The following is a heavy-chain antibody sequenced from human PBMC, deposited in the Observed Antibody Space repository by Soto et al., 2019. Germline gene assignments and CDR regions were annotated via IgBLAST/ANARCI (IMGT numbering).Heavy chain of an antibody. J-gene: IGHJ5*02. D-gene: IGHD3-10*01. CDR1: GFTFSSYA. Sequence: PGGSLRLSCAASGFTFSSYAMHWVRQAPGKGLEWVAVISYDGSNKYYADSVKGRFTISRDNSKNTLYLQMNSLRAEDTAVYYSARDQEPLWFGELLSWGQGTLVTVSS. V-gene: IGHV3-30-3*01. CDR2: ISYDGSNK. CDR3: ARDQEPLWFGELLS.